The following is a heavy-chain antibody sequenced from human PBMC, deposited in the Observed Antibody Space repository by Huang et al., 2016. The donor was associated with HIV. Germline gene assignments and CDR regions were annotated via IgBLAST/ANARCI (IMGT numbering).Heavy chain of an antibody. CDR1: GFSLSTSGVG. J-gene: IGHJ5*02. V-gene: IGHV2-5*02. D-gene: IGHD3-22*01. CDR2: IYWDDDK. Sequence: QITLKESGPTLVKPTQTLTLTCTFSGFSLSTSGVGVGWIRQPPGKALEWLALIYWDDDKRYSPAQKSRLTITKYTSKNQVVLTMTNMDPVDTATYYCAHSITMIVVVNDNWFDPWGQGTLVTVSS. CDR3: AHSITMIVVVNDNWFDP.